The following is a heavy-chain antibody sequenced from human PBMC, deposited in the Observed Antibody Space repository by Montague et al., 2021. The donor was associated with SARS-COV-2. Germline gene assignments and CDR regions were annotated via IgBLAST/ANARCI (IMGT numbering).Heavy chain of an antibody. V-gene: IGHV4-39*01. CDR1: GDSIRNSEYS. CDR3: ATRTRYPQNDFGF. J-gene: IGHJ4*02. D-gene: IGHD1-14*01. Sequence: SETLSLTCTVSGDSIRNSEYSWGWVRQPPGNGLEWIGNIYDGGSTFYNPSLKSRVTIFVDTSKSQFSLKLSSVTAADTAVYYCATRTRYPQNDFGFWGQGTLVTVSS. CDR2: IYDGGST.